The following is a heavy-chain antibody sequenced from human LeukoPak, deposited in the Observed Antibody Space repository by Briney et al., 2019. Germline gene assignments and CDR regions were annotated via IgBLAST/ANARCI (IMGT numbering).Heavy chain of an antibody. CDR2: IKEDGAEK. V-gene: IGHV3-7*01. J-gene: IGHJ4*02. CDR3: ARDPHDNWNDLDY. CDR1: GFTFSSHW. D-gene: IGHD1-1*01. Sequence: GGSLRLSCAASGFTFSSHWMSWVRQAPGEGLEWVANIKEDGAEKYYVDSVKGRFTISRDNAKHSLYLQMDSLIAEDTAVYYCARDPHDNWNDLDYWGQGTLVTVSS.